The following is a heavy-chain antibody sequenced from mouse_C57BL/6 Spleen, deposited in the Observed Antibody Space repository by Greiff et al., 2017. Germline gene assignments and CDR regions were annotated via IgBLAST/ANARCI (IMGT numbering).Heavy chain of an antibody. Sequence: VQLKESGPGLVQPSQSLSITCTVSGFSLTSYGVHWVRQSPGKGLEWLGVIWSGGSTDYNAAFISRLSISKDNSKSQVFFKMNSLQADDTAIYYCARNEETTNFDYWGQGTTLTVSS. CDR1: GFSLTSYG. V-gene: IGHV2-2*01. CDR2: IWSGGST. J-gene: IGHJ2*01. D-gene: IGHD5-5*01. CDR3: ARNEETTNFDY.